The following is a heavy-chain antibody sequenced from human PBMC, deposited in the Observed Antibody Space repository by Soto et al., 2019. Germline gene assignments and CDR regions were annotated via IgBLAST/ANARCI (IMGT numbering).Heavy chain of an antibody. CDR3: ASNGTYSSSLSQYSGMAV. D-gene: IGHD6-6*01. CDR2: IVPMFGTA. CDR1: GGTFADFI. J-gene: IGHJ6*02. V-gene: IGHV1-69*01. Sequence: QVQLVQSGAEVKEPGSSVKVSCKASGGTFADFIMNWVRQTPGQGLEWMGGIVPMFGTATYAEKFKGRVTISATGSTSTAYMELTSLRSEDTAVYYCASNGTYSSSLSQYSGMAVWGQGTTVTVS.